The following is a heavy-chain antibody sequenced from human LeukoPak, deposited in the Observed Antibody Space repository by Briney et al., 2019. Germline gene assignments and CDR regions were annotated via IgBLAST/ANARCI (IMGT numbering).Heavy chain of an antibody. V-gene: IGHV3-23*01. CDR1: GFTFSSYA. D-gene: IGHD3-16*01. J-gene: IGHJ6*02. CDR2: ISGSGDST. CDR3: ARGGGLDV. Sequence: GGSLRLSCAASGFTFSSYAMSWVRQAPGKGLEWVSAISGSGDSTYYGDSVKGRFTISRDNAKNSLYLQMSNLRAEDTAVYFCARGGGLDVWGQGATVTVSS.